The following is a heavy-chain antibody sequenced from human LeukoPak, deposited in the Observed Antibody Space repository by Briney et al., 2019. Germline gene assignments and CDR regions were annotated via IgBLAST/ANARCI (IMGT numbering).Heavy chain of an antibody. CDR3: ARRGRLADNCFDP. Sequence: PSETLSLTCTVSGGSISSSSHYWAWIRQPPGEGLEWIGGIYYSGSTYYNPSLKSRVTISIDTSNNQFSLELTSVTAADTAVYYCARRGRLADNCFDPWGQGSLVTVSS. D-gene: IGHD3-9*01. J-gene: IGHJ5*02. CDR2: IYYSGST. V-gene: IGHV4-39*07. CDR1: GGSISSSSHY.